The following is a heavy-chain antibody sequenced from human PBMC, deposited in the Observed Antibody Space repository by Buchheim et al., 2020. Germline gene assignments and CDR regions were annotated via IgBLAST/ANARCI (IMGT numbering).Heavy chain of an antibody. CDR3: ARLWFGDRIDY. Sequence: QLQLQESGPGLVKPSETLSLTCTVSGGSISSSSYYWGWIRQPPGKGLEWIGSIYYSGSTYYNPSLKSRVTISVHTSKHQFSLKLSSVTAADTAVYYCARLWFGDRIDYWGQGTL. J-gene: IGHJ4*02. CDR1: GGSISSSSYY. CDR2: IYYSGST. V-gene: IGHV4-39*01. D-gene: IGHD3-10*01.